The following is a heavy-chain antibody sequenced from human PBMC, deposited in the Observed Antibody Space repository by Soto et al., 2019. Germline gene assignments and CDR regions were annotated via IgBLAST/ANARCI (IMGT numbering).Heavy chain of an antibody. D-gene: IGHD3-3*01. CDR3: AKADFWSCYSNIDY. J-gene: IGHJ4*02. CDR1: GFTFSSYA. CDR2: ISGSGGST. Sequence: GGSLRLSCAASGFTFSSYAMSWVRQAPGKGLEWVSAISGSGGSTYYADSVKGRFTISRDNSKNTLYLQMNSLRAEDTAVYYCAKADFWSCYSNIDYWGQGTLVTVSS. V-gene: IGHV3-23*01.